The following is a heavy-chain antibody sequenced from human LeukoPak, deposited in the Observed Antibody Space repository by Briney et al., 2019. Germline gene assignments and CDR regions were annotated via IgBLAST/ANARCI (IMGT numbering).Heavy chain of an antibody. CDR1: GGTFSRYA. CDR3: ARDAAIYDSGAYYYLW. Sequence: WVKVSCKASGGTFSRYAISWVRQAPGQGLEWMGGITPMFGTANYAQKFQGRVTITADESTRTAYMDLKSLKFEDTAVYYCARDAAIYDSGAYYYLWWGQGTLVTVSS. D-gene: IGHD3-22*01. J-gene: IGHJ4*02. CDR2: ITPMFGTA. V-gene: IGHV1-69*01.